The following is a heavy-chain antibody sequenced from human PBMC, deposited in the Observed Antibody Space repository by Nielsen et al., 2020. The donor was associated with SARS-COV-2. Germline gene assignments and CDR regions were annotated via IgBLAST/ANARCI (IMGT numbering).Heavy chain of an antibody. CDR3: AREDYYGSGSLAY. CDR1: GFTLSDYY. J-gene: IGHJ4*02. D-gene: IGHD3-10*01. Sequence: GESLKISCAASGFTLSDYYMSWIRQAPGKGLEWVSYISSSSSYTNYADSVKGRFTISRDNAKNSLYLQMNSLRAEDTAVYYCAREDYYGSGSLAYWGQGTLVTVSS. V-gene: IGHV3-11*05. CDR2: ISSSSSYT.